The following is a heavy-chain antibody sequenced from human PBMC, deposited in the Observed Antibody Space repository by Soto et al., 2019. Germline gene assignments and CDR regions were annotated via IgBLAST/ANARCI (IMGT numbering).Heavy chain of an antibody. CDR1: GFTFSSYA. J-gene: IGHJ4*02. V-gene: IGHV3-30-3*01. D-gene: IGHD6-6*01. Sequence: LRLSCAASGFTFSSYAMHWVRQAPGKGLEWVAVISYDGSNKYYADSVKGRFTISRDNSKNTLYLQMNSLRAEDTAVYYCARLGLSSSSPGYWGQGTLVTVSS. CDR3: ARLGLSSSSPGY. CDR2: ISYDGSNK.